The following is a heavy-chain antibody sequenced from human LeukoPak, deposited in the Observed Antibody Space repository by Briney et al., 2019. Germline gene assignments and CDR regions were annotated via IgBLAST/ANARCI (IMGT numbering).Heavy chain of an antibody. CDR2: INPNSGGT. V-gene: IGHV1-2*02. CDR3: ARLGPIFGDYYYYMDV. J-gene: IGHJ6*03. D-gene: IGHD3-3*01. Sequence: ASVKVSCKASGYTFTGYYMHWVRQAPGQGLEWMGWINPNSGGTNYAQKFQGRVTMTRDTSISTAYMELSRLRSDDTAVYYCARLGPIFGDYYYYMDVWGKGTTVTVSS. CDR1: GYTFTGYY.